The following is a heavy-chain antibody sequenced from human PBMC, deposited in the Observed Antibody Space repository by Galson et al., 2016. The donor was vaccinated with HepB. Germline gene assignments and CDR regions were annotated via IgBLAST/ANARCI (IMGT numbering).Heavy chain of an antibody. D-gene: IGHD3-10*01. CDR3: ARSPVRGVIIWQVEN. J-gene: IGHJ4*02. CDR1: GFSHSTTGVG. V-gene: IGHV2-5*02. CDR2: IYWDDDK. Sequence: PALVKPTQTLTLTCTLSGFSHSTTGVGVGWIRQPPGKALEWLALIYWDDDKRYSPSVASRVAITKDASKNQVVLTMTNMDLVDTATYFCARSPVRGVIIWQVENWGQGTLVTVSS.